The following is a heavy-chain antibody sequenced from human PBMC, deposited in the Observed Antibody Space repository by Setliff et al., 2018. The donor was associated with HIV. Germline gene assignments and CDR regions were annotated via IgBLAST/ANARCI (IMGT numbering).Heavy chain of an antibody. CDR1: GFTFRDYW. CDR3: ARDQGYKYGDVFDI. J-gene: IGHJ3*02. Sequence: PGGSLRLSCAGSGFTFRDYWMHWVRQTPGKGLVWVARIDNDGRDTDYADFAGGRFTISRDNTKNTLFLHMKSLRAEDMAVYYCARDQGYKYGDVFDIRGRGTKVT. V-gene: IGHV3-74*01. CDR2: IDNDGRDT. D-gene: IGHD5-18*01.